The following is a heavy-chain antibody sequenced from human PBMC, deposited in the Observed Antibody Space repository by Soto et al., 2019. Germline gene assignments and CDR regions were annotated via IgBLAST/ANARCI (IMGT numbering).Heavy chain of an antibody. D-gene: IGHD6-19*01. Sequence: ASVKVSCKASGYTFSNYGIYWVRQAPGQRLEWMGWINAGNGNTKYSQKFQDRVTTTRDTSATTAYMELSSLRSEDTAVFYCARSGYSSGWYHWYFDLWGRGTLVTVSS. CDR3: ARSGYSSGWYHWYFDL. V-gene: IGHV1-3*01. CDR2: INAGNGNT. J-gene: IGHJ2*01. CDR1: GYTFSNYG.